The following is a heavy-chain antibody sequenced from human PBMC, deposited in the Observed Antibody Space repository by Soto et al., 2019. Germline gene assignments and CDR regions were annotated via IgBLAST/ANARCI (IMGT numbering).Heavy chain of an antibody. CDR3: ARGPYYYGSGSKPRNYGMDV. CDR1: GGTFSSDT. J-gene: IGHJ6*01. CDR2: IIPILGIA. Sequence: QVQLVQSGAEVKKPGSSVKVSCKASGGTFSSDTISWVRQAPGQGLEWMGRIIPILGIANYAQKFQGRVTITADKSTSTAYMELSSLRSEDTAVYYCARGPYYYGSGSKPRNYGMDVW. V-gene: IGHV1-69*02. D-gene: IGHD3-10*01.